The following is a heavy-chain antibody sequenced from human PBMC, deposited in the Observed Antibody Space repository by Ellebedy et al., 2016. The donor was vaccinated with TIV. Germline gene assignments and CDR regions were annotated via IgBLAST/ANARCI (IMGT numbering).Heavy chain of an antibody. J-gene: IGHJ4*02. CDR1: GYSISSGYY. CDR2: IYHSGST. V-gene: IGHV4-38-2*02. D-gene: IGHD1-26*01. CDR3: ARLGRSGSYLG. Sequence: SETLSLTXTVSGYSISSGYYWGWIRQPPGKGLEWIGSIYHSGSTYYNPSLKSRVTMSVDTSKNQFSLKLSSVTAADTAVYYCARLGRSGSYLGWGQGTLVTVSS.